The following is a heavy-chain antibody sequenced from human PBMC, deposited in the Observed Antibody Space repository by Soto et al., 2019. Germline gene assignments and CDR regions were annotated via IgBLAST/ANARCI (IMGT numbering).Heavy chain of an antibody. V-gene: IGHV1-3*01. CDR2: INAGNGNT. J-gene: IGHJ4*02. Sequence: ASVKVSCKASGYTFTSYAMHWVRQAPGQRLEWMGWINAGNGNTKYSQKFQGRVTITRDTSASTAYMELSSLRSEDTAVYYCASPRYCSSTSCYRLDYWGQGTLVTVSS. D-gene: IGHD2-2*02. CDR1: GYTFTSYA. CDR3: ASPRYCSSTSCYRLDY.